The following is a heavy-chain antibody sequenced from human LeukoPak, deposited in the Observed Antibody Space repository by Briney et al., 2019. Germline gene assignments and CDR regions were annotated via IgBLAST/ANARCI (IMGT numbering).Heavy chain of an antibody. CDR2: IYYSGST. Sequence: SETLSLTCTVSGTSISNFYWSWIRQPPGKGLEWIGYIYYSGSTNYNPSLKSRVTISVDTSKNQFSLKLSSVTAADTAVYYCASSRFGITPFDYWGQGTLVTVSS. V-gene: IGHV4-59*01. D-gene: IGHD3-10*01. J-gene: IGHJ4*02. CDR3: ASSRFGITPFDY. CDR1: GTSISNFY.